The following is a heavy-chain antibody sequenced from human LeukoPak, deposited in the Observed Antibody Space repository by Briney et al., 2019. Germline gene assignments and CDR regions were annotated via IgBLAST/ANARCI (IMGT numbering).Heavy chain of an antibody. CDR3: AKVWETMTLRIYFDY. CDR2: ISGSGGGT. V-gene: IGHV3-23*01. J-gene: IGHJ4*02. CDR1: GFTFSSYG. D-gene: IGHD1-26*01. Sequence: GGPLRLSCGASGFTFSSYGMSWVRQAPGKGLEWVSSISGSGGGTNYADSVKGRFTISRDDSRNTLYLQMNSLRAEDTAVYYCAKVWETMTLRIYFDYWGQGTLVTVSS.